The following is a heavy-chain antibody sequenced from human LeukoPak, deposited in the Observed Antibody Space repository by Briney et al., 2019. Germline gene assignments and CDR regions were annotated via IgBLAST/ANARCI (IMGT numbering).Heavy chain of an antibody. Sequence: PGGSLRLSCAVSGLTFTNFKMNWVRQAPGKGLEWVSYISGSGRTTFYADSVKGRFTISRDNAKNSLYLQMNNLRAEDTAVYYCVRGSLASGVVVYYYYYLDVWGKGTTVTVSS. J-gene: IGHJ6*03. CDR3: VRGSLASGVVVYYYYYLDV. D-gene: IGHD3-3*01. V-gene: IGHV3-48*03. CDR2: ISGSGRTT. CDR1: GLTFTNFK.